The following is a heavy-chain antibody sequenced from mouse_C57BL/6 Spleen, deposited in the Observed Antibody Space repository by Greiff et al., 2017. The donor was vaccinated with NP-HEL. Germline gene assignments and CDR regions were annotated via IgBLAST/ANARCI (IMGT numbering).Heavy chain of an antibody. CDR1: GFTFSDYG. D-gene: IGHD1-1*01. V-gene: IGHV5-17*01. Sequence: EVMLVESGGGLVKPGGSLKLSCAASGFTFSDYGMHWVRQAPEKGLEWVAYISSGSSTIYYADTVKGRFTISRDNAKNTLFLQMTSLRSEDTAMYYCANAYYYGSSTYYAMDYWGQGTSVTVSS. J-gene: IGHJ4*01. CDR3: ANAYYYGSSTYYAMDY. CDR2: ISSGSSTI.